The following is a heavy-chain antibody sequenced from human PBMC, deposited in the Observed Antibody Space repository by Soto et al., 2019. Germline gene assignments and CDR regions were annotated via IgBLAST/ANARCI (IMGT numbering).Heavy chain of an antibody. CDR3: ARANGLRLGELSWGGHNWFDP. V-gene: IGHV4-34*01. D-gene: IGHD3-16*02. CDR1: GGSFIGYY. Sequence: QVRLQQWGAGLLKPSETLSLTCAVYGGSFIGYYWSWIRQPPGKGLEWIGEINPTGSTNYNPSLKSRVTILIDTSKNQFSLKLSSVTAADTAMYYCARANGLRLGELSWGGHNWFDPWGQGTLVTVSS. J-gene: IGHJ5*02. CDR2: INPTGST.